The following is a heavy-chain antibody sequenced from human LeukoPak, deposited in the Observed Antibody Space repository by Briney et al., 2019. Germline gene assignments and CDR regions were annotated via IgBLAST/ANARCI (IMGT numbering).Heavy chain of an antibody. CDR2: IYHSGST. V-gene: IGHV4-4*02. D-gene: IGHD7-27*01. J-gene: IGHJ4*02. CDR3: ARGGTGHLDY. CDR1: GDSISSTNS. Sequence: SGTLSLTCVVSGDSISSTNSGTGVRQPPGKGLEWIGEIYHSGSTNYNPSLKRRFTISVDKSKNQFSLKLSSVTAADTAVYYCARGGTGHLDYWGQGTLVTVSS.